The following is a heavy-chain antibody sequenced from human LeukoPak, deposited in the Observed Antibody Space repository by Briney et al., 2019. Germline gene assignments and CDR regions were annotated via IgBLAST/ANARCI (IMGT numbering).Heavy chain of an antibody. CDR2: IYTSGST. V-gene: IGHV4-4*09. J-gene: IGHJ5*02. CDR1: GGSISSYY. CDR3: ARQSRGVAYNWFDP. Sequence: SETLSLTCTVSGGSISSYYWSWIRQPPGKGLEWIGYIYTSGSTNYNPSLKSRVTISVDTSKNQFSLKLSSVTAADTAVHYCARQSRGVAYNWFDPWGQGTLVTVSS. D-gene: IGHD2-15*01.